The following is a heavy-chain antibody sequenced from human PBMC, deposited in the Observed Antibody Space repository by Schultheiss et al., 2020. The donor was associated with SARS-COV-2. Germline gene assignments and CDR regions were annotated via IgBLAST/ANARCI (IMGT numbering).Heavy chain of an antibody. D-gene: IGHD3-10*01. CDR3: ARGCGSGSDDWFDP. CDR2: IWYDGSNK. Sequence: GGSLRLSCAASGFTFSSYGMHWVRQAPGKGLEWVAVIWYDGSNKYYADSVKGRFTISRDNSKNTLYLQMNSLRAEDTAVYYCARGCGSGSDDWFDPWGQGTLVTVSS. CDR1: GFTFSSYG. V-gene: IGHV3-33*01. J-gene: IGHJ5*02.